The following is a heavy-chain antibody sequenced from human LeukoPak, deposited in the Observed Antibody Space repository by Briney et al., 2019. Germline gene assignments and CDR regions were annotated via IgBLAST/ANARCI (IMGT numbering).Heavy chain of an antibody. V-gene: IGHV3-48*04. D-gene: IGHD2-2*01. CDR1: GFTFNSYT. CDR3: ARDEASGTLRPNWFDP. Sequence: GGSLRLSCAASGFTFNSYTMNWVRQAPGKGLEWISYISRTGTTIYYADSVKGRFTISRDNAKNSLYLQMNSLRAEDTAVYYCARDEASGTLRPNWFDPWGQGTLVTVSS. CDR2: ISRTGTTI. J-gene: IGHJ5*02.